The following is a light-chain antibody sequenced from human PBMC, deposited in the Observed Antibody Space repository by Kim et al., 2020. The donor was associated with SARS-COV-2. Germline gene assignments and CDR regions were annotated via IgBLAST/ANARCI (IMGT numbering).Light chain of an antibody. CDR2: WAS. J-gene: IGKJ1*01. V-gene: IGKV4-1*01. CDR3: QQYYGTPWT. Sequence: DIVMTQSPDSLAVSLGERATINCKSSQSVLYSSNNKTYLAWYQQKPGQPPKLLIYWASTRESGVPDRFSGSGSGTDFTLTLNSLQAEDVAVYYCQQYYGTPWTFGQGTKVDIK. CDR1: QSVLYSSNNKTY.